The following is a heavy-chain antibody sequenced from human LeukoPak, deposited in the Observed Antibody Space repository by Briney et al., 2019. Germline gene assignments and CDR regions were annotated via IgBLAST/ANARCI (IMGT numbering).Heavy chain of an antibody. V-gene: IGHV1-69*06. CDR3: ARGRSGYWFDP. CDR1: GATFSSYA. J-gene: IGHJ5*02. D-gene: IGHD3-3*01. CDR2: IIPIFGTA. Sequence: SVKVSCNASGATFSSYAISWVRQAPGQGLEWMGGIIPIFGTANYAQKFQGRVTITADKSTSTAYMELSSLRSEDTAVYYCARGRSGYWFDPWGQGTLVTVSS.